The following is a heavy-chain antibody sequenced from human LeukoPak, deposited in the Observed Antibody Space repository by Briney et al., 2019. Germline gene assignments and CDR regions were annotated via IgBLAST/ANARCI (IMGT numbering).Heavy chain of an antibody. CDR3: AKPHIVEVPAAMDG. J-gene: IGHJ4*02. CDR1: GFTFSNAW. CDR2: IKSKTDGGTT. Sequence: GGSLRLSCAASGFTFSNAWMSWVRQAPGKGLEWVGRIKSKTDGGTTDYAAPVKGRFTISRDDSKNTLYLQMNSLKTEDTAVYYCAKPHIVEVPAAMDGWGQGTLVTVSS. V-gene: IGHV3-15*01. D-gene: IGHD2-2*01.